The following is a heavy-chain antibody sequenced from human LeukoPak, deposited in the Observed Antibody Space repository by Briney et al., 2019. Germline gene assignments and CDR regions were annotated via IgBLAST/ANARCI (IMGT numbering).Heavy chain of an antibody. CDR1: GFTFSSNV. J-gene: IGHJ4*02. CDR3: ARDDYGDSGPLFDY. D-gene: IGHD4-17*01. V-gene: IGHV3-23*01. CDR2: ISGSGGST. Sequence: GGSLRLSCAASGFTFSSNVMSWVRQAPGKGLEWVSLISGSGGSTYYADSVKGRFTISRDDSKNTLYLQMDSLRAEDTAVYYCARDDYGDSGPLFDYWGQGTLVTVSS.